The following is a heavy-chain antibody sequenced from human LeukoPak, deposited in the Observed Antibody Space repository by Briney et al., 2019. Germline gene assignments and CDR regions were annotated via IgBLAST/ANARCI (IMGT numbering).Heavy chain of an antibody. CDR3: ANSPYRYSSGWSDY. J-gene: IGHJ4*02. CDR1: GFTFSSYG. D-gene: IGHD6-19*01. CDR2: ISYDGSNK. Sequence: GGSLRLSCAASGFTFSSYGMHWVRQAPGKGLEWVAVISYDGSNKYYADSVKGRFTISRDNSKNTLYLQMNSLRAKDTAVYYCANSPYRYSSGWSDYWGQGTLVTVSS. V-gene: IGHV3-30*18.